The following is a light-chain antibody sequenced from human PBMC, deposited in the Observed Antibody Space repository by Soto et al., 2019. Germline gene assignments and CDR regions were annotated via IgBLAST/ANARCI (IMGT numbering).Light chain of an antibody. Sequence: SYELTQPPSVSVSPGQTASITCSGDKLGDKYACWYQQKPGQSPVLVIYQDSKRPSGIPERFSGSNSGNTATLTISGTQAMDEADYYCQAWDGSTHYVFGTGTKVTVL. CDR2: QDS. CDR3: QAWDGSTHYV. V-gene: IGLV3-1*01. CDR1: KLGDKY. J-gene: IGLJ1*01.